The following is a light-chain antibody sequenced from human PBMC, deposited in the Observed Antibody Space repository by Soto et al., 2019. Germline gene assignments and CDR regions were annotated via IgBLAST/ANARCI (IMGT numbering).Light chain of an antibody. V-gene: IGKV3-11*01. CDR2: DAS. J-gene: IGKJ5*01. CDR3: QQRRNWPIT. CDR1: QSVSNY. Sequence: EIVLTQSPATLSLSPGDRATLSCRASQSVSNYVDWYQQKRGQAPRLLIYDASSRATGIPVRISGSGSGTDFTLTISSLEPEDFAVYYCQQRRNWPITFGQGTRLEIK.